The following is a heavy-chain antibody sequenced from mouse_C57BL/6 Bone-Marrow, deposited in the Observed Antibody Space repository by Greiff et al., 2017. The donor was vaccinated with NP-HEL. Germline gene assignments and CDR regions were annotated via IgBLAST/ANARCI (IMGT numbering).Heavy chain of an antibody. Sequence: VQLQQSGAELVRPGTSVKVSCKASGYAFTNYLIEWVKQRPGQGLEWIGVINPGSGGTNYNEKFKGKATLTADKSSSTAYMQLSSLTSEDSAVYFCARGNYDYDEFAYWGQGTLVTVSA. CDR2: INPGSGGT. CDR1: GYAFTNYL. V-gene: IGHV1-54*01. CDR3: ARGNYDYDEFAY. J-gene: IGHJ3*01. D-gene: IGHD2-4*01.